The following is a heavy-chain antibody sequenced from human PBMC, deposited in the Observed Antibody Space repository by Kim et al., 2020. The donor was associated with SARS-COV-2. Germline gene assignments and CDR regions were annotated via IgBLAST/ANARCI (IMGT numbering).Heavy chain of an antibody. CDR3: ARESTPAASYYYYYYMDV. Sequence: VKGRFTISRDNSQNTLYLQMGSLRAEDMAVYYCARESTPAASYYYYYYMDVWGKGTTVTVSS. D-gene: IGHD2-2*01. J-gene: IGHJ6*03. V-gene: IGHV3-64*01.